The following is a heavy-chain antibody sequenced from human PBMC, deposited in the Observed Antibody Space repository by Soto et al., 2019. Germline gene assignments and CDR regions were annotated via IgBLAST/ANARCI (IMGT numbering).Heavy chain of an antibody. CDR2: IYYSGST. Sequence: SETLSLTCTASGGSISSYYWSWIRQPPGKGLEWIGYIYYSGSTNYNPSLKSRVTISVDTSKNQFSLKVSSVTAADTAVYYCARRWGTSFDFWGQGTLVTVSS. V-gene: IGHV4-59*01. J-gene: IGHJ4*02. CDR1: GGSISSYY. D-gene: IGHD7-27*01. CDR3: ARRWGTSFDF.